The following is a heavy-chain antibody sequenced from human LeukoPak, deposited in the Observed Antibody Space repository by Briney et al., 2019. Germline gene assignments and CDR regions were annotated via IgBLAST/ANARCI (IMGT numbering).Heavy chain of an antibody. Sequence: SETLSLTCAVYGGSFSGYYWSWIRQPPGKGLEWIGEINHSGSTNYNPSLKSRVTILVDTSKNQFSLKLSSVTAADTAVYYCARVRRVVPAAMAHNWFDPWGQGTLVTVSS. CDR3: ARVRRVVPAAMAHNWFDP. CDR2: INHSGST. J-gene: IGHJ5*02. D-gene: IGHD2-2*01. CDR1: GGSFSGYY. V-gene: IGHV4-34*01.